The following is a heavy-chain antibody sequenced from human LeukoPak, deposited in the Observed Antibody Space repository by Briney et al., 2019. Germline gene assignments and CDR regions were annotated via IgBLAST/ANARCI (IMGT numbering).Heavy chain of an antibody. J-gene: IGHJ4*02. V-gene: IGHV1-2*06. CDR2: INPNSGGT. CDR1: GYTFTGYY. CDR3: ARVSGGHTSVDY. D-gene: IGHD2-21*01. Sequence: ASVKVSCKASGYTFTGYYMHWVRQAPGQGLEWMGRINPNSGGTNYAQKVQGRVTMTRDTSISTAYMELSRLRSDDTAVYYCARVSGGHTSVDYWGQGTLVTVSS.